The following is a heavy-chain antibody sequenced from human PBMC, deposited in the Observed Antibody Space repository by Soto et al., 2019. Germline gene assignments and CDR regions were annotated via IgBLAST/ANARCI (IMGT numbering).Heavy chain of an antibody. V-gene: IGHV1-69*01. J-gene: IGHJ4*02. CDR3: ASWDYDVLTGYSYDD. D-gene: IGHD3-9*01. CDR1: GGTFNYYG. CDR2: IIPMIGRT. Sequence: QVQLVQSGAEVKKPGSSVKVSCKASGGTFNYYGMGWVRQAPGQGLEWMGGIIPMIGRTNYAQKFQGRLTLTADASRSTAYMELRSLRSDDTAVYYCASWDYDVLTGYSYDDWGQGTLVTVSS.